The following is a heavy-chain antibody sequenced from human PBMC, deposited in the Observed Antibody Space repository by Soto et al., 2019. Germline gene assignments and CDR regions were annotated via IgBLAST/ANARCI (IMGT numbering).Heavy chain of an antibody. V-gene: IGHV4-39*01. D-gene: IGHD2-15*01. CDR2: LYYSGNT. Sequence: QLQLQESGPGLVKPSETLSLTCTVSGGSISSFNYFWGWIRQPPGKGLEWIGSLYYSGNTYYNPSLQSRVTISVDTSKKQCTLTLRSVTAADTAVYYCARGGGSTFNWFDPWGQGTLAPVSP. CDR3: ARGGGSTFNWFDP. CDR1: GGSISSFNYF. J-gene: IGHJ5*02.